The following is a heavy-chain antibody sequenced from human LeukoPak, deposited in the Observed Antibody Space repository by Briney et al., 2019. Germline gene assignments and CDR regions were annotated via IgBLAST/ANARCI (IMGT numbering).Heavy chain of an antibody. J-gene: IGHJ3*02. CDR2: INGDGSGT. Sequence: GGSLRLSCAASGFTFSSYWMHWVRQAPGKGLVWVSRINGDGSGTTYADSVKGRFTISRGNAKNTLYLQMNSLRAEDTAVYYCARQEVVEDTFDIWGQGTMVTVSS. D-gene: IGHD2-15*01. CDR3: ARQEVVEDTFDI. V-gene: IGHV3-74*01. CDR1: GFTFSSYW.